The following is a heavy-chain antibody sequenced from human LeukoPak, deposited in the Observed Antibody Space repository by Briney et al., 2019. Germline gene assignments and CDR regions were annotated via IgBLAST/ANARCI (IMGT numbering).Heavy chain of an antibody. CDR2: ISSSGSTV. V-gene: IGHV3-48*03. J-gene: IGHJ4*02. CDR3: ARRDHGDYGEEY. D-gene: IGHD4-17*01. CDR1: GFTFSSYE. Sequence: GGSLRLSCAASGFTFSSYEMNWVRQAPGEGLEWVSYISSSGSTVYYADSVKGRFTISRDNAKNSLSLQMNRVRAEDTAVYYCARRDHGDYGEEYWGQGTLVTVSS.